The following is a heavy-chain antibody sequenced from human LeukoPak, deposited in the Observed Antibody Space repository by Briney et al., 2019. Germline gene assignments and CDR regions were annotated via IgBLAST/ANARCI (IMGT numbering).Heavy chain of an antibody. V-gene: IGHV4-59*01. J-gene: IGHJ4*02. Sequence: SETLSLTCTVSGGSISSFYWGSIRQPPGKRLEWIGYIYYSGSTNYNPSLKSRVTISVDTSKNQFSLKLSSVTAADTAVYYCARENYFDYWGQGTLVTVSS. CDR3: ARENYFDY. CDR2: IYYSGST. CDR1: GGSISSFY.